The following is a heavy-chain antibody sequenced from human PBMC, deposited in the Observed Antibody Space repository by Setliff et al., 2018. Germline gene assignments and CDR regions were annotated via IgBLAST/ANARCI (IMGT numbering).Heavy chain of an antibody. CDR1: GYSFTSYW. Sequence: PGESLKISCKGSGYSFTSYWIGWVRQMPGKGLGWMGMIYPSDSDTRYSPSFQGHVTISADKSISSAYLQWSTLQASDTAMYYCVRPSAGYSRPFDVWGQGTMVTVSS. D-gene: IGHD2-15*01. CDR2: IYPSDSDT. J-gene: IGHJ3*01. V-gene: IGHV5-51*01. CDR3: VRPSAGYSRPFDV.